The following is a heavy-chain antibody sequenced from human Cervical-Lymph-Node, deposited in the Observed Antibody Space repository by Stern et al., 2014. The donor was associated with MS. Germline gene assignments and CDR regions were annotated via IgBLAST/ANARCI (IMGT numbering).Heavy chain of an antibody. D-gene: IGHD2-21*01. CDR3: AREGAYCGGDCSDY. CDR1: GGSISSGSYY. J-gene: IGHJ4*02. Sequence: QLQESGPGLVKPSQTLSLTCTVSGGSISSGSYYWSWIRQPAGEGLEWIGRINTRGSPNNTPSLKSRVTISVDTPKNQFSLKLSSVTAADTAVYYCAREGAYCGGDCSDYWGQGTLVTVSS. CDR2: INTRGSP. V-gene: IGHV4-61*02.